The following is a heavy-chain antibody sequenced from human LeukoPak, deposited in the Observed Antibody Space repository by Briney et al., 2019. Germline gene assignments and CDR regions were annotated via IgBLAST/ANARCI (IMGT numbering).Heavy chain of an antibody. J-gene: IGHJ6*02. Sequence: PSETLSLTCTVSGGSISSYYWSWIRQPPGKGLEWIGYIHYSGSTNYNPSPKSRVTISVDTSKNQFSLKVESVTAADTAVYYCASSLYGDGYYYQYGMEVWGQGTTVTVSS. CDR3: ASSLYGDGYYYQYGMEV. D-gene: IGHD2-21*02. CDR1: GGSISSYY. V-gene: IGHV4-59*01. CDR2: IHYSGST.